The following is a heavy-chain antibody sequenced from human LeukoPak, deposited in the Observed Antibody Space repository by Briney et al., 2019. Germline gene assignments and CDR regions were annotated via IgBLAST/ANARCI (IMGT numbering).Heavy chain of an antibody. V-gene: IGHV1-2*06. Sequence: GASVKVSCKASGYTFTGYYMHWVRQAPGQGLEWMGRINPNSGGTNYAQKFQGRVTMTRDTSISTAYMEPSRLRSDDTAVYYCALRLQEGDYFDYWGQGTLVTVSS. J-gene: IGHJ4*02. CDR1: GYTFTGYY. CDR3: ALRLQEGDYFDY. CDR2: INPNSGGT. D-gene: IGHD4-11*01.